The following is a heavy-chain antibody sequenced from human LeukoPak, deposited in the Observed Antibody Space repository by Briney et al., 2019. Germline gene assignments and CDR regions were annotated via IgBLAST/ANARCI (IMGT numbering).Heavy chain of an antibody. V-gene: IGHV4-59*01. J-gene: IGHJ4*02. CDR1: GGSISSYY. CDR3: ARDSDYYDSSGYYDY. CDR2: IYYSGST. D-gene: IGHD3-22*01. Sequence: SETLSLTCTVSGGSISSYYWSWIRQPPGKGLEWIGYIYYSGSTDYNPSLKSRVTISVDTSKNQFSLKLSSVTAADTAVYYCARDSDYYDSSGYYDYWGQGTLVTVSS.